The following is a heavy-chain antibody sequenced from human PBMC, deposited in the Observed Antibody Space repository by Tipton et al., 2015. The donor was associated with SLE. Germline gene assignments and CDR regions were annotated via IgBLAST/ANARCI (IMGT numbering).Heavy chain of an antibody. V-gene: IGHV4-59*01. CDR3: ARLGYSSASIDY. J-gene: IGHJ4*02. CDR1: GGSISSYY. D-gene: IGHD6-19*01. Sequence: TLSLTCTVSGGSISSYYWSWIRQPPGKGLEWIGYIYYSGSTNYNPSLKSRVTISVDTSKNQFSLRLSSVTAAETAVYYCARLGYSSASIDYWGQGTLVTVSS. CDR2: IYYSGST.